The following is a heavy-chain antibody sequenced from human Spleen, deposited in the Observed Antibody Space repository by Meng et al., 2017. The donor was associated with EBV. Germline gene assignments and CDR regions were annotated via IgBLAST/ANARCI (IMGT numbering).Heavy chain of an antibody. V-gene: IGHV1-3*01. CDR1: GYTFTSYA. CDR2: INAGNGIT. J-gene: IGHJ5*02. Sequence: HVRLVQAGAEVKKPGSSVKVSCKASGYTFTSYAIHWVRQAPGQRLEWMGWINAGNGITKYSPKFQDRVTITWDTSASTAYMELSSLRSEDTAVYYCATAYYGSGGYYYNWFDPWGQGTLVTVSS. CDR3: ATAYYGSGGYYYNWFDP. D-gene: IGHD3-22*01.